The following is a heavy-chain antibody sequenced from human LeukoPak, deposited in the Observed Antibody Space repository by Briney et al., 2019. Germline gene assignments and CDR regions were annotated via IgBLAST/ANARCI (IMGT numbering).Heavy chain of an antibody. V-gene: IGHV1-18*01. CDR3: ARVQITMVRGVDDAFDI. D-gene: IGHD3-10*01. Sequence: ASVKVSCKASGYTFTSYGISWVRQAPGQGLEWMGWISAYNGNTNYAQKLQGRVTMTTDTSTSTAYMELRSLRSDDTAVYYCARVQITMVRGVDDAFDIWGQGTMVTVSS. J-gene: IGHJ3*02. CDR1: GYTFTSYG. CDR2: ISAYNGNT.